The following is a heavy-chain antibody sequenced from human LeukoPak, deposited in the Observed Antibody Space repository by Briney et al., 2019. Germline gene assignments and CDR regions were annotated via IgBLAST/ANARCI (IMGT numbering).Heavy chain of an antibody. V-gene: IGHV1-3*01. CDR1: GYTFTSYA. D-gene: IGHD1-14*01. Sequence: ASVKVSCKASGYTFTSYAMHWVRQAPGQRLEWMGWINAGNGNTKYSQKFQGRVTITRDTSAGTAYMELSSLRSEDTAVYYCAIVGGDRRAFDYWGQGTLVTVSS. CDR3: AIVGGDRRAFDY. J-gene: IGHJ4*02. CDR2: INAGNGNT.